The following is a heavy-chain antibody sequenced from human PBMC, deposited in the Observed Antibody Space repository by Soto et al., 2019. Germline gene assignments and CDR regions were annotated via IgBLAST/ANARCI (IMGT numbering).Heavy chain of an antibody. CDR3: ARDDYGMDV. Sequence: ESVGGVVQPGRSLTLYCVASGFTFSSYGVHWVRQATGKGLEWVAGLWYDGSNKYYADSVSGRFTLSRDNSKNTLYLQMNSLRAEDTAMYYCARDDYGMDVWGQGTTVTVAS. J-gene: IGHJ6*02. CDR2: LWYDGSNK. V-gene: IGHV3-33*01. CDR1: GFTFSSYG.